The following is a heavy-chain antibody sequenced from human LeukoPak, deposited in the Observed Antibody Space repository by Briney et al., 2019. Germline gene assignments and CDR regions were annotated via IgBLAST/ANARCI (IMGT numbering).Heavy chain of an antibody. CDR1: GGTFSSYA. CDR2: IIPILGIA. D-gene: IGHD5-24*01. CDR3: ARVEWEMATPKDD. V-gene: IGHV1-69*04. Sequence: SVKVSCKASGGTFSSYAISWVRQAPGQGLEWMGRIIPILGIANYAQKFQGRVTITADKSTSTAYMELSSLRSEDTAVYYCARVEWEMATPKDDWGQGTLVTVSS. J-gene: IGHJ4*02.